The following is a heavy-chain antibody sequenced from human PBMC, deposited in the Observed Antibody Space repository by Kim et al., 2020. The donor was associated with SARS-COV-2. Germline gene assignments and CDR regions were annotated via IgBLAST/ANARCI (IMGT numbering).Heavy chain of an antibody. V-gene: IGHV3-33*06. D-gene: IGHD3-10*01. Sequence: GGSLRLSCAASGFTFSSYGMNWVRQAPGKGLEWVADIWYGGSTKYYADSVKGRFTISRDNSKNTLYLQMNSLRAEDTAVYYCAKDHFYYGSGSCYNYRGMNVWGQGTTVTVSS. J-gene: IGHJ6*02. CDR3: AKDHFYYGSGSCYNYRGMNV. CDR2: IWYGGSTK. CDR1: GFTFSSYG.